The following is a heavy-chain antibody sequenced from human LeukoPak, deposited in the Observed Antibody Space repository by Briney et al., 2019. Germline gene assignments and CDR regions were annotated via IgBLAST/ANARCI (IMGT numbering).Heavy chain of an antibody. V-gene: IGHV1-18*01. Sequence: ASVKVSCKASGYTFTSYGISWVRQAPGQGLEWMGWISAYNGNTNYALKLQGRVTMTTDTSTSTAYMELRSLRSDDTAVYYCARDWWDIVVVTAHPQKRFDYWGQGTLVTVSS. CDR1: GYTFTSYG. D-gene: IGHD2-21*02. CDR3: ARDWWDIVVVTAHPQKRFDY. CDR2: ISAYNGNT. J-gene: IGHJ4*02.